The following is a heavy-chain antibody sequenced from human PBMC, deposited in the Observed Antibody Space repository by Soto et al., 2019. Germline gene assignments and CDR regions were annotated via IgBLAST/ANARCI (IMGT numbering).Heavy chain of an antibody. J-gene: IGHJ4*02. CDR2: IYYSGST. CDR1: GGSISSYY. V-gene: IGHV4-59*01. Sequence: SETLSLTCTVSGGSISSYYWSWIRQPPGKGQEWIGYIYYSGSTNYNPSLKSRVTISVDTSKNQFSLKLSSVTAADTAVYYCARQLWFGTAPTNYFDYWGQGTLVTVSS. D-gene: IGHD3-10*01. CDR3: ARQLWFGTAPTNYFDY.